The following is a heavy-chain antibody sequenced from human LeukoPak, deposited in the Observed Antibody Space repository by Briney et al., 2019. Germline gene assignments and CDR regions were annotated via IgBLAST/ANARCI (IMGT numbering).Heavy chain of an antibody. Sequence: SETLSLTCSVSGDSITNYYWNWIRQSPGKGLEWIGYIKNNGGTYYNPSLKSRVTISLDSSGNHFSLRLTYVTAADSAVYYCARRIVSMRPITHDNWFDPWGQGILVIVSS. CDR1: GDSITNYY. CDR2: IKNNGGT. D-gene: IGHD5-24*01. V-gene: IGHV4-59*08. J-gene: IGHJ5*02. CDR3: ARRIVSMRPITHDNWFDP.